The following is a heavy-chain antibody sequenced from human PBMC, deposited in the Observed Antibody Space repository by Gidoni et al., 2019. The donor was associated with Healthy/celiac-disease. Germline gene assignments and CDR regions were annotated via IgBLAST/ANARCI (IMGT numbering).Heavy chain of an antibody. V-gene: IGHV1-2*04. J-gene: IGHJ5*02. D-gene: IGHD6-13*01. CDR1: GYTFTGYY. CDR3: ARETYSSSYSALNWFDP. Sequence: QVQLVQSGAEVKKPGASVKVSCKASGYTFTGYYMHWVRQAPGQGLEWMGWINPNSGGTNYAQKFQGWVTMTRDTSISTAYMELSRLRSDDTAVYYCARETYSSSYSALNWFDPWGQGTLVTVSS. CDR2: INPNSGGT.